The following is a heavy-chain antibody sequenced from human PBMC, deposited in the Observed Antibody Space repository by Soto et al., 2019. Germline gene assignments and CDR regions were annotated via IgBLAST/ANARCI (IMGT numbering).Heavy chain of an antibody. J-gene: IGHJ4*02. CDR1: GFTFSSYS. D-gene: IGHD1-7*01. Sequence: PGGSLRLSCAASGFTFSSYSMNWVRQAPGKGLEWVSSISSSSSYIYYADSVKGRFTISRDNAKNSLYLQMNSLRAEDKAVYYYARDRNGNYFGYFDYGGQGTLVTVSS. CDR3: ARDRNGNYFGYFDY. CDR2: ISSSSSYI. V-gene: IGHV3-21*01.